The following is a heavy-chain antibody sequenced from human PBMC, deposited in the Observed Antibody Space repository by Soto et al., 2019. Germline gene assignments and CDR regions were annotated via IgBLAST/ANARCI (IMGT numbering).Heavy chain of an antibody. CDR2: IYYSGST. CDR1: GGSISSYY. Sequence: PSETLSLTCTVSGGSISSYYWSWIRQPPGKGLEWIGYIYYSGSTNYNPSLKSRVTISVDTSKNQFSLKLSSVTAADTAVYYCAREALRYFDLKTHAAQYYFDYWGQGTLVTVSS. D-gene: IGHD3-9*01. J-gene: IGHJ4*02. V-gene: IGHV4-59*01. CDR3: AREALRYFDLKTHAAQYYFDY.